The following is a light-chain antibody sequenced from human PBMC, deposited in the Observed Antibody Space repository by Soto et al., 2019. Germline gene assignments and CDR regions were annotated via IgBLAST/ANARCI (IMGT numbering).Light chain of an antibody. J-gene: IGLJ3*02. CDR2: DVS. V-gene: IGLV2-11*01. Sequence: QSVLTQPRSVSGSPGQSVTISCTGTSSDVGGYNYVSWYQQHPGKAPKLVIYDVSKRPSGVPDRFSGSKSGNTASLTISGLQAEDEADYYCCSYAGTSPWVFGGGTKVTVL. CDR1: SSDVGGYNY. CDR3: CSYAGTSPWV.